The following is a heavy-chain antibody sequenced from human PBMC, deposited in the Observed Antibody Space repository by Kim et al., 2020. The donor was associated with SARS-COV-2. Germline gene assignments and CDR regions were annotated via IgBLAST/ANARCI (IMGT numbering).Heavy chain of an antibody. CDR3: VRGIGRFGANYGMDV. CDR1: GYTFSHYA. D-gene: IGHD3-10*01. J-gene: IGHJ6*02. CDR2: INAGNAYT. V-gene: IGHV1-3*01. Sequence: ASVKVSFKASGYTFSHYAIHWVRQAPGQRLEWMGWINAGNAYTKYSENFQGRVTFTSDTSASTAYMDLSSLRSEDTAMFFCVRGIGRFGANYGMDVWGRGTTVIVSS.